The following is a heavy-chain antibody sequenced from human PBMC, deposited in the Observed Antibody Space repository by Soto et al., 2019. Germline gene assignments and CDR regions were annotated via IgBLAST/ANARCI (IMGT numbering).Heavy chain of an antibody. CDR1: EFTFSSYA. D-gene: IGHD3-9*01. V-gene: IGHV3-23*01. CDR3: AKDVHYDIVTGIEYFHH. Sequence: EVQLLESGGGLVQPGGSLKLYCAASEFTFSSYAMSWVRQAPGKGLEWVSGISGTGRVTNYAESVKGRFTISRDNPKSTLFLQMNSLRPEDTAVYYCAKDVHYDIVTGIEYFHHWGQGTLVTVSS. J-gene: IGHJ1*01. CDR2: ISGTGRVT.